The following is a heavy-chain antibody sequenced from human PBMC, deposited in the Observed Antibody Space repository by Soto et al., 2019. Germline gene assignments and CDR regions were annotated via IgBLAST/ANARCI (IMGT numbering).Heavy chain of an antibody. CDR2: ISSSSSTI. V-gene: IGHV3-48*02. CDR1: GFTFSSYS. CDR3: ARDQGITMVRGVRAQYGTDV. J-gene: IGHJ6*02. Sequence: GGSLRLSCAASGFTFSSYSMNWVRQAPGKGLEWVSYISSSSSTIYYADSVKGRFTISRDNAKNSLYLQMNSLRDEDTAVYYCARDQGITMVRGVRAQYGTDVWGQGTTVTVSS. D-gene: IGHD3-10*01.